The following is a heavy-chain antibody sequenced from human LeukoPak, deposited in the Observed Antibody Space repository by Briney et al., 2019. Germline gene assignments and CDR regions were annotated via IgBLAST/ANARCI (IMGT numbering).Heavy chain of an antibody. J-gene: IGHJ4*02. V-gene: IGHV3-7*01. CDR2: IKQDGSDK. Sequence: PGGSLRLSCAASGFTFTSNWMSWVRQAPGKGLEWVANIKQDGSDKCYVDSVKGRFTISRDNAKSSLYLQMNSLRDENTAVYYCTRETWFNRNWGQGTLVTVSS. CDR1: GFTFTSNW. D-gene: IGHD3-22*01. CDR3: TRETWFNRN.